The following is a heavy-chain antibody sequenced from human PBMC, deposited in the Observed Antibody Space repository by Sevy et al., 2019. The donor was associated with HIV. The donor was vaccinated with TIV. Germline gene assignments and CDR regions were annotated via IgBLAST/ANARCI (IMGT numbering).Heavy chain of an antibody. CDR2: IKSKTDGGTT. V-gene: IGHV3-15*01. Sequence: GGSLRLSCAASGFTFSNAWMSWVRQAPGKGLEWVGRIKSKTDGGTTDYAAPVKGRFTISRDDSKNTLYLQMNSLKTEDTAVYYCTTDPPRYCTNGVGDNGADYYYYYGMDVWGQGTTVTVSS. CDR1: GFTFSNAW. CDR3: TTDPPRYCTNGVGDNGADYYYYYGMDV. D-gene: IGHD2-8*01. J-gene: IGHJ6*02.